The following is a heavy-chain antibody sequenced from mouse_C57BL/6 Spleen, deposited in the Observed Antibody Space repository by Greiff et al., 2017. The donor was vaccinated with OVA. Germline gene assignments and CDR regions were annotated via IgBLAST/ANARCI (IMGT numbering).Heavy chain of an antibody. D-gene: IGHD1-1*01. Sequence: VQLQQSGTVLARPGASVKMSCKTSGYTFTSYWMNWVKQRPGQGLEWIGAIYPGNSDTSYNQKFKGKAKLTAGTSASTAYMELSSLTNEDSAVYYCTRRGSSHWYFDVWGTGTTVTVSS. CDR3: TRRGSSHWYFDV. J-gene: IGHJ1*03. CDR1: GYTFTSYW. V-gene: IGHV1-5*01. CDR2: IYPGNSDT.